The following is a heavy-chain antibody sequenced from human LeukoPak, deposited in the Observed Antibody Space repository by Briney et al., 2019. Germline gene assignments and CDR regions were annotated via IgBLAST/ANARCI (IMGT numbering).Heavy chain of an antibody. V-gene: IGHV3-11*01. CDR2: IGDSGRTT. CDR3: AREVHLLYTGLDS. J-gene: IGHJ4*02. Sequence: TGGSLRLSCAASGFTFSDYYMTWIRQAPGKGLEWVSYIGDSGRTTYYADSVKGRFTISRDNARKLLYLQMNSLRAEDTAVYFCAREVHLLYTGLDSWGQGTLVTVSS. D-gene: IGHD5-12*01. CDR1: GFTFSDYY.